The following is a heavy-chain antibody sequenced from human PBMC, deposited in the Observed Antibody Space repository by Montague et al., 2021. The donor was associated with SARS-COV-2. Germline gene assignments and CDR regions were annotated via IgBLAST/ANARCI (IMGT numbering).Heavy chain of an antibody. CDR1: GFSLNTPEVP. CDR3: AHRFAGFFDY. CDR2: IYGGAEK. J-gene: IGHJ4*02. V-gene: IGHV2-5*05. Sequence: PALVKPTQTLTLTCTFSGFSLNTPEVPVGWIRQPPGKALEWLALIYGGAEKRYGPSLQSRLTITTDTSKSQVVLTMTNMDPVDTATYFCAHRFAGFFDYWGQGTLVTVSS.